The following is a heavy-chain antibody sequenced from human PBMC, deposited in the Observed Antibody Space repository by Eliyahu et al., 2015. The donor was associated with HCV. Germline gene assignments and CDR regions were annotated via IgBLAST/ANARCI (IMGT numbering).Heavy chain of an antibody. J-gene: IGHJ2*01. CDR3: ARVGCGGDCSSYWYFDL. V-gene: IGHV3-33*01. CDR2: IWYDGSNK. CDR1: GFPFSXYG. Sequence: QVQLVESGGGVVXPGXSLXLSCAASGFPFSXYGMHWVRQAPGKGLEGVAIIWYDGSNKYYADSVKGRFTLSRDNSKNTLYLQMNSLRAEDTAVYYCARVGCGGDCSSYWYFDLWGRGTLVTVSS. D-gene: IGHD2-21*02.